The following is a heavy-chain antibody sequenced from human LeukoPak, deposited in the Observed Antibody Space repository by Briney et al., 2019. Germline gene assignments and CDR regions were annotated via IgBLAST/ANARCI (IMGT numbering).Heavy chain of an antibody. J-gene: IGHJ4*02. CDR1: GFTFSTYW. CDR2: IKSDGGSR. CDR3: ARESSGYLDY. Sequence: PGGSLRLSCAASGFTFSTYWMHWVRQAPGKGLVWVSRIKSDGGSRNYADSVKGRFAISRDNAKNTLYLQMNSLRAEDTAVYYCARESSGYLDYWGQGTLVTASS. V-gene: IGHV3-74*01. D-gene: IGHD2-15*01.